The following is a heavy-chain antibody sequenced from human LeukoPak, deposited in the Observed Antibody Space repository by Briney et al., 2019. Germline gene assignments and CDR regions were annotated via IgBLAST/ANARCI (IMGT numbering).Heavy chain of an antibody. J-gene: IGHJ4*02. V-gene: IGHV3-23*01. D-gene: IGHD3-22*01. CDR1: GFTFSSYA. Sequence: GGSLRLSCAASGFTFSSYAMSWVRQAPGKGLEWVSAISGSGGSTYYADSVKGRFTISRDNSKNTLYLQMNSLRAEDTAVYYCAKDRLHYYDSSGYLDXWXQGTLVTVSS. CDR2: ISGSGGST. CDR3: AKDRLHYYDSSGYLDX.